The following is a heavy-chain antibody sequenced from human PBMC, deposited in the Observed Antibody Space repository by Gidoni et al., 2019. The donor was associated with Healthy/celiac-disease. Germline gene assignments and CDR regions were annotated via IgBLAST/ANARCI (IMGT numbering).Heavy chain of an antibody. Sequence: EVQLVESGGGLVQPGRSLRLSCAASGFTFDDYAMHWFRQAPGKGLEWVSGISWNSGSIGYADSVKGRFTISRDNAKNSLYLQMNSLRAEDTALYYCAKSAGDGIYYDSSGYYLYWGQGTLVTVSS. CDR2: ISWNSGSI. CDR3: AKSAGDGIYYDSSGYYLY. V-gene: IGHV3-9*01. J-gene: IGHJ4*02. CDR1: GFTFDDYA. D-gene: IGHD3-22*01.